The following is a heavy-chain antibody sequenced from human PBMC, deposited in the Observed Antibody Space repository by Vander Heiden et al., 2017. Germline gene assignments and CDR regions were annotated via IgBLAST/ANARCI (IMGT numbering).Heavy chain of an antibody. J-gene: IGHJ4*02. CDR2: IYWDDTD. D-gene: IGHD6-19*01. V-gene: IGHV2-5*02. Sequence: QLTLKESRPTLVKPTQTPTLTCTLPGFSLSTSGVGVAWIRQPPGKALEWLAVIYWDDTDRYSPSLKSRLTITKDTSKNQVVLTMTNMDPVDTATYYCARRFSGSYFNYWGQGTLVTVSS. CDR3: ARRFSGSYFNY. CDR1: GFSLSTSGVG.